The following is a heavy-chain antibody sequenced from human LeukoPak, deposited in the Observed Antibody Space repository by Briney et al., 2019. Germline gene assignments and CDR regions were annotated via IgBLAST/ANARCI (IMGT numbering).Heavy chain of an antibody. CDR2: IWYDGSNK. CDR1: GFTFSSYG. CDR3: ARGLIAAAGQTFDY. D-gene: IGHD6-13*01. Sequence: GRSLRLSCAASGFTFSSYGMHWVRQAPGKGLEWVAVIWYDGSNKYYADSVKGRFTISRDNSKNTLYLQMNRLRAEDTAVYYCARGLIAAAGQTFDYWGQGTLVTVSS. J-gene: IGHJ4*02. V-gene: IGHV3-33*01.